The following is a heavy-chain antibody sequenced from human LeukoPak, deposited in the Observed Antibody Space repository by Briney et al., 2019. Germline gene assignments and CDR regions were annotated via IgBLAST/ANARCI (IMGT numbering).Heavy chain of an antibody. J-gene: IGHJ3*02. Sequence: SVKVSCKASGGTFSSYAISWVRQAPGQGLEWMGGIIPIFGTANYAQKFQGRVTMTRDTSTSTVYMELSSLRSEDTAVYYCARFASWDAFDIWGQGTMVTVSS. CDR3: ARFASWDAFDI. V-gene: IGHV1-69*05. CDR2: IIPIFGTA. CDR1: GGTFSSYA.